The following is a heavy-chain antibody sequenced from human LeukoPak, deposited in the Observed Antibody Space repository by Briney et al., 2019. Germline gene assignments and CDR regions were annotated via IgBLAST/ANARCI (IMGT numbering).Heavy chain of an antibody. J-gene: IGHJ4*02. CDR1: GYTFTVYY. CDR3: ARGGDCSSTSCRIFDY. V-gene: IGHV1-2*04. CDR2: INPNSGGT. Sequence: ASVKVSFKASGYTFTVYYMHWVRQAPGQGREWMGWINPNSGGTNYAQKFQGWVTMTRDTSISTAYMELSRLRSDDTAVYYCARGGDCSSTSCRIFDYWGQGTLVTVSS. D-gene: IGHD2-2*01.